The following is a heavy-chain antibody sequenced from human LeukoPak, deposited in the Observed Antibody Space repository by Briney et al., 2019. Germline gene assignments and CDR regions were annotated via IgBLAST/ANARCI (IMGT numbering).Heavy chain of an antibody. CDR3: AREGVAAAVDY. J-gene: IGHJ4*02. CDR2: INPSGGST. D-gene: IGHD6-13*01. Sequence: ASVKVPCKASGYTFTSYYMHWVRQAPGQGLEWMGIINPSGGSTSYAQKFQGRVTMTRDTSTSTVYMELSSLRSEDTAVYYCAREGVAAAVDYWDQGTLVTVSS. CDR1: GYTFTSYY. V-gene: IGHV1-46*01.